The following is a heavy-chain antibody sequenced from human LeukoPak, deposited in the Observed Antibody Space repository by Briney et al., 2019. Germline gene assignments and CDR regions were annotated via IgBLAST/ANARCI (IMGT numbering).Heavy chain of an antibody. CDR1: GYTFTGYY. Sequence: VASVKVSCKASGYTFTGYYMHWVRQAPGQGLEWMGWINPNSGGTNYAQRFQGRVTMTRDTSISTAYMELSRLRSDDTAVYYCATTGLITNGFDYWGQGTLVTVSS. D-gene: IGHD2-8*01. V-gene: IGHV1-2*02. J-gene: IGHJ4*02. CDR3: ATTGLITNGFDY. CDR2: INPNSGGT.